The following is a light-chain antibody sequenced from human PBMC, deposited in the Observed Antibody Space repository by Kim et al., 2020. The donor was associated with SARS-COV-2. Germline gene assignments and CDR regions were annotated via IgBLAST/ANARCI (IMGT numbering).Light chain of an antibody. J-gene: IGLJ2*01. CDR1: SLRSYY. Sequence: ALGHTVKITCQGDSLRSYYASWYQQRPGQAPVLVIYGKNSRPSGIPDRFSGSSSGNTASLTITGAQAEDEADYYCNSRDSSGNYVVFGGGTKLTVL. CDR2: GKN. CDR3: NSRDSSGNYVV. V-gene: IGLV3-19*01.